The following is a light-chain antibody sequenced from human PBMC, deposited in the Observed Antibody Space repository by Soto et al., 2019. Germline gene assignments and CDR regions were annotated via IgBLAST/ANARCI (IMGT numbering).Light chain of an antibody. CDR1: QSISSSF. CDR2: DSS. Sequence: ESVLTLSKGTLSFSPGERATLSCRASQSISSSFLAWYQQIPGQAPRLLLHDSSDRATGIPDRFSGSGSGTDFTLTISAVEPEDLAVYYCQQYDTVRSTFGQGTKVDIK. J-gene: IGKJ2*02. CDR3: QQYDTVRST. V-gene: IGKV3-20*01.